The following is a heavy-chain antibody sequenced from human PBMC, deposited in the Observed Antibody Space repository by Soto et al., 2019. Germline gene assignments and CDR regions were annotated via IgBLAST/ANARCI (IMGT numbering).Heavy chain of an antibody. J-gene: IGHJ4*02. CDR1: GLTFSSYV. CDR3: AKDTYYHDSSGYYIFDY. CDR2: ISYDGSNK. Sequence: GGSLRLSCAASGLTFSSYVMHWVRQAPGKGLEWVAVISYDGSNKNYADSVKGRFTISRDNSKNTVYLQMNSLRAEDTAVYYCAKDTYYHDSSGYYIFDYWGQGTLVTVSS. D-gene: IGHD3-22*01. V-gene: IGHV3-30*18.